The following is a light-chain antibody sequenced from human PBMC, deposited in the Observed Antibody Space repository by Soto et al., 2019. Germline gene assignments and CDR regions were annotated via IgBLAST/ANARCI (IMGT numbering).Light chain of an antibody. Sequence: DIQMTQSPSSLSASVGDRVTITCRASQGISNFLAWYQQRPGKVPKVLIYAASTLQPGVPSRFSGSGSGTNFTITISSLQPEDVVTYYCQKYNSAPSLTFGGGTKVDIK. CDR1: QGISNF. CDR2: AAS. V-gene: IGKV1-27*01. J-gene: IGKJ4*01. CDR3: QKYNSAPSLT.